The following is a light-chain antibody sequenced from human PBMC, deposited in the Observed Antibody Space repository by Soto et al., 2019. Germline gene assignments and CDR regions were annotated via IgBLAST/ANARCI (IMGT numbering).Light chain of an antibody. CDR1: QSISIY. CDR3: QQRYSATGT. Sequence: DIQMTQSPSSLSASVGDRVTITCRASQSISIYLNWYQQKPGKAPKRLIYAASSLQSGVPSRFSGSGSGTEFTLTISSLQPEYFATYYCQQRYSATGTLGQGTKVEIK. J-gene: IGKJ1*01. CDR2: AAS. V-gene: IGKV1-39*01.